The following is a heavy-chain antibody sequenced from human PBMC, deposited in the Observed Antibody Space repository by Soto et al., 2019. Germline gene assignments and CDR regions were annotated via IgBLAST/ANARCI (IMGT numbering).Heavy chain of an antibody. CDR3: ARGIRSTYYDILTGPYYFDY. CDR1: GGTFSSYA. J-gene: IGHJ4*02. D-gene: IGHD3-9*01. V-gene: IGHV1-69*13. CDR2: IIPIFGTA. Sequence: GASVKVSCKASGGTFSSYAISWVRQAPGQGLEWMGGIIPIFGTANYAQKFQGRVTITADESTSTAYMELSSLRSEDTAVYYCARGIRSTYYDILTGPYYFDYWGQGTLVTVS.